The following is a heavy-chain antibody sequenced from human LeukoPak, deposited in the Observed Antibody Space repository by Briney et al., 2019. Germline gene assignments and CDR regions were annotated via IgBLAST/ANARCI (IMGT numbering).Heavy chain of an antibody. CDR2: FDPEDGET. Sequence: GASVKVSCKVSGYTLTELSMHWVRQAPGKGLEWMGGFDPEDGETIYAQKFQGRVTMTEDTSTDTAYMELSSLRSEDTAVYYCATDGWDRPYFDYWGQGTLVTVSS. D-gene: IGHD1-26*01. V-gene: IGHV1-24*01. CDR3: ATDGWDRPYFDY. J-gene: IGHJ4*02. CDR1: GYTLTELS.